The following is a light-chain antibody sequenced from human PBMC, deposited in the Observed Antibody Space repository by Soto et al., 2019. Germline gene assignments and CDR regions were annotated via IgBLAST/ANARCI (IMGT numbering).Light chain of an antibody. J-gene: IGLJ1*01. V-gene: IGLV2-23*02. CDR1: SSDIGSYDL. CDR2: EVT. CDR3: CSFADFTYV. Sequence: QSVLTQPASVSGSPGQSITISCTGTSSDIGSYDLVSWYQQHPGTAPKLIIYEVTKRPSGVSTRFSGSKSGNTASLTISGLQAVDEADYYCCSFADFTYVLGTAKKVTV.